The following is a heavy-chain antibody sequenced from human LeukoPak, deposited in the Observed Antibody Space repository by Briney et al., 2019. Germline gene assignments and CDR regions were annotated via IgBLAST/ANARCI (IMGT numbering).Heavy chain of an antibody. CDR2: ISGSGGST. J-gene: IGHJ4*02. Sequence: GGSLRLSCAASGFTFSSYTMSWVRQAPGKGLEWVSAISGSGGSTYYADSVKGRFTISRDNSKNTLYLQMNSLRAEDTAVYYCAKYSGSYPKFDYWGQGTLVTVSS. D-gene: IGHD1-26*01. CDR1: GFTFSSYT. CDR3: AKYSGSYPKFDY. V-gene: IGHV3-23*01.